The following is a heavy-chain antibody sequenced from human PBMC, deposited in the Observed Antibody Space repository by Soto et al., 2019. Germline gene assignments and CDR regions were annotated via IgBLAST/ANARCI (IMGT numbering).Heavy chain of an antibody. CDR3: AKDGSVAGTRGAFDI. Sequence: QVQLVESGGGVVQPGRSLRLSCAASGFTFSSYGMHWVRQAPGKGLEWVAVISYDGSNKYYADSVKGRFTISRDISKTTLYLQMISLRAEDTAVYYCAKDGSVAGTRGAFDIWGQGTMVTVSS. D-gene: IGHD6-19*01. V-gene: IGHV3-30*18. CDR1: GFTFSSYG. CDR2: ISYDGSNK. J-gene: IGHJ3*02.